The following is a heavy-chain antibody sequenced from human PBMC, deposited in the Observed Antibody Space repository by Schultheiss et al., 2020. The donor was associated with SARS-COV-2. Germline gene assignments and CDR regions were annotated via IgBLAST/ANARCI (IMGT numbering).Heavy chain of an antibody. CDR1: GFTFSSYA. CDR2: ISGSGGST. J-gene: IGHJ3*02. V-gene: IGHV3-23*01. CDR3: ARVAYYDSSGYYENFAFDI. Sequence: GGSLRLSCAASGFTFSSYAMSWVRQAPGKGLEYVSAISGSGGSTYYADSVKGRFTISRDNSKNTLYLQMNSLKTEDTAVYYCARVAYYDSSGYYENFAFDIWGQGTMVTVSS. D-gene: IGHD3-22*01.